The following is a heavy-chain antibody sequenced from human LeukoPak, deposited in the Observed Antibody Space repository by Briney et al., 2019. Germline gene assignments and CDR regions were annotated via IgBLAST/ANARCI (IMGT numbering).Heavy chain of an antibody. J-gene: IGHJ4*02. V-gene: IGHV3-7*05. CDR1: GFTFSRYW. D-gene: IGHD3-16*01. CDR3: VTDDYLDY. CDR2: IKEDGREK. Sequence: GGSLRLFCAAYGFTFSRYWMAWVRQAPGKGLEWVAHIKEDGREKNYVDPVKGRFTISRDNAKNSVYLQMNSLRAEDTAVYYCVTDDYLDYWGQGTLVTVSS.